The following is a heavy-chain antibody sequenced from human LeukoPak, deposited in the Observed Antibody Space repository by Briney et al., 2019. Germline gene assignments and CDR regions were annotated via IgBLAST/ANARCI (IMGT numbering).Heavy chain of an antibody. Sequence: SETLSLTCTVSGGSISSYYWSWIRQPPGKGLEWIGEINHSGSTNYNPSLKSRVTISVDTSKNQFSLKLSSVTAADTAVYYCARFEQWLAKFDYRGQGTLVTVSS. CDR3: ARFEQWLAKFDY. J-gene: IGHJ4*02. D-gene: IGHD6-19*01. CDR1: GGSISSYY. CDR2: INHSGST. V-gene: IGHV4-34*01.